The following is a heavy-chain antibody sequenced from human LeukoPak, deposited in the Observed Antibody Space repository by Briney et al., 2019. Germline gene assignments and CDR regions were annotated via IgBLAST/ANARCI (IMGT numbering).Heavy chain of an antibody. Sequence: PGGSLRLSCAASGSTFDDYAMHWVRQAPGKGLEWVSLISGDGGSTYYADSVKGRFTISIDNSKKSLYLQMNSLRTEDTALYYCAKTEEYSSSSHAFDYWGQGTLVTVSS. CDR1: GSTFDDYA. CDR3: AKTEEYSSSSHAFDY. V-gene: IGHV3-43*02. J-gene: IGHJ4*02. D-gene: IGHD6-6*01. CDR2: ISGDGGST.